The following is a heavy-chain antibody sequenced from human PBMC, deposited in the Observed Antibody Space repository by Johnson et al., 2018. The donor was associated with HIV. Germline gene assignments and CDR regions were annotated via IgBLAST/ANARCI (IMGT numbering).Heavy chain of an antibody. CDR2: IRYDETNK. V-gene: IGHV3-30*02. CDR1: GFTFDDYG. J-gene: IGHJ2*01. CDR3: AREMAATNASFL. D-gene: IGHD5-24*01. Sequence: QVQLVESGGGVVRPGGSLRLSCAASGFTFDDYGMSWVRQAPGKGLECVAFIRYDETNKYYADSVKGRFTISRDNSKNTLYLQMNSLRAEDTAVYYCAREMAATNASFLW.